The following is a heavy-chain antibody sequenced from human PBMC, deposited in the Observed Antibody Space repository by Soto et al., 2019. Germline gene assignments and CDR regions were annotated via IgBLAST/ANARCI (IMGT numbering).Heavy chain of an antibody. V-gene: IGHV3-30*18. D-gene: IGHD6-19*01. J-gene: IGHJ6*02. CDR2: ISYDGSNK. CDR1: GFTFSSYG. Sequence: PGGSLRLSCAASGFTFSSYGMHWVRQAPGKGLEWVAVISYDGSNKYYADSVKGRFTISRDNSKNTLYLQMNSLRAEDTAVYYCAKDRPGKEQWLVYYYYYGMDVWGQGTTVTVSS. CDR3: AKDRPGKEQWLVYYYYYGMDV.